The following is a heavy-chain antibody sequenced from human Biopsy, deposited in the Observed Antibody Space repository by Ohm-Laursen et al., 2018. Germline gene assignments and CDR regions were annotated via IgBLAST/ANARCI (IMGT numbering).Heavy chain of an antibody. J-gene: IGHJ4*02. Sequence: SLRLSCAAFGFTFNNYGMQWVRQAPGKGLEWVSGIDGSGSSTYYADSVKGRFTISRDNSKNTLYLQMNSLRAEDTAVYYCAEGDWIYYFDYWGQGTLVTVSS. CDR2: IDGSGSST. CDR3: AEGDWIYYFDY. CDR1: GFTFNNYG. D-gene: IGHD2-21*02. V-gene: IGHV3-23*05.